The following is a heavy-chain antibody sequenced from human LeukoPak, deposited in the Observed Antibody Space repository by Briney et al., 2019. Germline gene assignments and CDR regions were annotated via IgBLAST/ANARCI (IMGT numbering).Heavy chain of an antibody. CDR3: AKALYYYDSSGILA. J-gene: IGHJ5*02. Sequence: GGSLRLSCATSGLTFSTFWMHWVRQAPGKGLVWVSRINHDGSSTNYADSVKGRFTISRDNAKNTLHLQMNSLRAEDTAVYYCAKALYYYDSSGILAWGQGTLVTVSS. D-gene: IGHD3-22*01. CDR2: INHDGSST. V-gene: IGHV3-74*01. CDR1: GLTFSTFW.